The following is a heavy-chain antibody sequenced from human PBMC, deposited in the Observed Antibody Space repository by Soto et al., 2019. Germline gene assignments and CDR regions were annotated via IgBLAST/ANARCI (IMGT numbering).Heavy chain of an antibody. CDR1: GGSISSGGYY. CDR2: IYYSGST. Sequence: QVQLQESGPGLVKPSQTLSLTCTVSGGSISSGGYYWSWIRQHPGKGLEWIGYIYYSGSTYYNPSHNSRVTISVNNSKNHLSLKLSSVNAADTALYYCASSFGVAAAGPFDYWGQGTLVTVSS. J-gene: IGHJ4*02. CDR3: ASSFGVAAAGPFDY. V-gene: IGHV4-31*03. D-gene: IGHD6-13*01.